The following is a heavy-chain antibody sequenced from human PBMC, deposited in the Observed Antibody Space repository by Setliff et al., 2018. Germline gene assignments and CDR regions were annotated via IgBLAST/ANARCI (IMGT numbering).Heavy chain of an antibody. Sequence: PSETLSLTCAVSGYFISSGYYWGWIRQPPGKGLGWIGSIYHSGSTYYNPSLKSRVTISVDTSKKQFSLKLSSVTAADTAVYYCARRHCSGGSCYSLNYFDYWGQGTLVTVSS. V-gene: IGHV4-38-2*01. CDR3: ARRHCSGGSCYSLNYFDY. CDR2: IYHSGST. J-gene: IGHJ4*02. CDR1: GYFISSGYY. D-gene: IGHD2-15*01.